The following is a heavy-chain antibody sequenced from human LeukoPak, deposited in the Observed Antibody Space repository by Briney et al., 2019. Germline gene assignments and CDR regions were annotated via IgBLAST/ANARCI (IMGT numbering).Heavy chain of an antibody. CDR3: ARDAYYDSSGYAGY. V-gene: IGHV3-30*04. D-gene: IGHD3-22*01. CDR2: ISYDGSNK. J-gene: IGHJ4*02. Sequence: PGGSLRLSCEVSEFTFRSYAMHWVRQAPGKGLEWVAVISYDGSNKYYADSAKGRFTISRDNSKNTLYLQMNSLRAEDTAVYYCARDAYYDSSGYAGYWGQGTLVTVSS. CDR1: EFTFRSYA.